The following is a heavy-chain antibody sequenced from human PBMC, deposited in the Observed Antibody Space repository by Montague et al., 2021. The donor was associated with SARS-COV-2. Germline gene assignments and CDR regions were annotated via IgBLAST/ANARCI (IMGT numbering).Heavy chain of an antibody. V-gene: IGHV4-4*07. D-gene: IGHD3-3*01. CDR2: IHTSGST. CDR3: ASGKCYDFLSGYYSHGYVSGMDV. Sequence: SETLSLTCTVSGGSISSYYWSWIRQSAGKGKEWIGRIHTSGSTDXXSSLNSRGPMTVDTSKNQYSLKLSSVTAADTAVYYCASGKCYDFLSGYYSHGYVSGMDVWGQGTMVTVSS. CDR1: GGSISSYY. J-gene: IGHJ6*02.